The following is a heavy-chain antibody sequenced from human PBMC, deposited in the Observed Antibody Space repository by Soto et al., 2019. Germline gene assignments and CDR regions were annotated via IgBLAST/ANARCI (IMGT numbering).Heavy chain of an antibody. CDR1: GGSFSGYY. Sequence: PSETLSLTCAVYGGSFSGYYWSWIRQPPGRGLEWIGEINHSGSTNYNPSLKSRVTISVDTSKNQFSLKLNSVTAADTAVYYCAGTVLRFLEWLPTDVWGQGTTVTVSS. J-gene: IGHJ6*02. D-gene: IGHD3-3*01. V-gene: IGHV4-34*01. CDR3: AGTVLRFLEWLPTDV. CDR2: INHSGST.